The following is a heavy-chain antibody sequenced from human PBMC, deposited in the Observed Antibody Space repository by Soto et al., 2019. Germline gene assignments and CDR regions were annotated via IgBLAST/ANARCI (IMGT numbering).Heavy chain of an antibody. V-gene: IGHV3-23*01. J-gene: IGHJ3*02. CDR2: ISSSGDST. CDR1: GFTFSTFV. Sequence: EVQLLESGGGLIQPGGSLRLSCAASGFTFSTFVMSWVRQAPGKGLEWVSTISSSGDSTYYADSVKGRFTISRDNSKNTLYLQMNSLRAEDTAVYYCAKHGRYALHAFDICGQGTTVTVSS. D-gene: IGHD3-16*02. CDR3: AKHGRYALHAFDI.